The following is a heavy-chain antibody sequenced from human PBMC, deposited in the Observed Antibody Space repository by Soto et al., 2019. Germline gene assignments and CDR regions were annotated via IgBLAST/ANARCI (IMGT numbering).Heavy chain of an antibody. Sequence: EVELVGSGGGLVQPGRSLRLSCAASGFPFDDHAMHWVRQVPGKGLEWVSGISWKSDVKGYADSVKGRFTISRDNAKNSLFLQMNSLRTEDTALYYCARDPFRTVTTFDHWGQGTLVNVSS. CDR1: GFPFDDHA. D-gene: IGHD4-17*01. J-gene: IGHJ4*02. CDR2: ISWKSDVK. CDR3: ARDPFRTVTTFDH. V-gene: IGHV3-9*01.